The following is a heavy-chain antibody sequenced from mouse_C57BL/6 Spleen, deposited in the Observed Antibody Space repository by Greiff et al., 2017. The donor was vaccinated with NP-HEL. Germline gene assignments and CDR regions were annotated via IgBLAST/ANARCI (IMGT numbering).Heavy chain of an antibody. J-gene: IGHJ2*01. CDR1: GYTFTSYW. D-gene: IGHD1-1*02. CDR2: IDPSDSYT. V-gene: IGHV1-69*01. CDR3: ARTNCDSGSYLYYFDY. Sequence: QVQLQQPGAELVMPGASVKLSCKASGYTFTSYWMHWVKQRPGQGLEWIGEIDPSDSYTNYHQKFKGKSTLTVDKSSSTAYMQLSSLTSEYSAVYDCARTNCDSGSYLYYFDYWGQGTTLTVSA.